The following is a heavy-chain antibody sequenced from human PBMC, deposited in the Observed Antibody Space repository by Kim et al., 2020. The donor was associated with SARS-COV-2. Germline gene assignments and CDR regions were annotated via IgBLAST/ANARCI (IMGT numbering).Heavy chain of an antibody. Sequence: GGSLRLSCAASGFTFSSYGMHWVRQAPGKGLEWVAVISYDGSNKYYADSVKGRFTISRDNSKNTLYLQMNSLRAEDTAVYYCAKDPYDSSCYYSLHFDYWGQGSLVTVSS. CDR1: GFTFSSYG. V-gene: IGHV3-30*18. J-gene: IGHJ4*02. D-gene: IGHD3-22*01. CDR3: AKDPYDSSCYYSLHFDY. CDR2: ISYDGSNK.